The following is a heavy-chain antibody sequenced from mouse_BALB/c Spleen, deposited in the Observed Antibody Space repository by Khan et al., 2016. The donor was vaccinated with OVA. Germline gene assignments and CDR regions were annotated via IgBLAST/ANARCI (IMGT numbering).Heavy chain of an antibody. J-gene: IGHJ2*01. Sequence: EVELVESGPGLVKPSQSLSLTCTVTDYSITSGYGWNWIRQFPGNKLEWMGYISYSGSTNYNPSLKSRISITRDTSKNQFFLHLNSVTTEDTATYYCARTARIKYWGQGTTLTVSS. CDR1: DYSITSGYG. D-gene: IGHD1-2*01. V-gene: IGHV3-2*02. CDR2: ISYSGST. CDR3: ARTARIKY.